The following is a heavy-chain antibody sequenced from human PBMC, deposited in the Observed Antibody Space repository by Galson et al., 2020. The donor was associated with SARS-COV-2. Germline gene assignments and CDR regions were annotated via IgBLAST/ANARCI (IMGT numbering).Heavy chain of an antibody. Sequence: ASVKVSCKASGYTFISFYIHWVRQAPGQGLEWMVVINPSGDITSYAQKLRGRVTVTRDMSTQTVYMELSSLTSEDTAVYYCAREWGDINSSVLDYWGQGSLVVVSS. J-gene: IGHJ4*02. CDR1: GYTFISFY. CDR3: AREWGDINSSVLDY. CDR2: INPSGDIT. D-gene: IGHD2-21*01. V-gene: IGHV1-46*04.